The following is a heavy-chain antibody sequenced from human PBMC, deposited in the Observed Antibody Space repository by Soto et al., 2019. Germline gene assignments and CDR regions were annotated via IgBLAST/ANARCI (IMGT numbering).Heavy chain of an antibody. J-gene: IGHJ4*01. D-gene: IGHD1-26*01. CDR3: ARGEQYSGRIFDY. Sequence: SQTLSLTCAITGDSVSSSSAGWSWVRQSPSRGLEWLGRTYYRSKWYYEYAVSVRGRITINPDTSKNQYSLQLNSVTPEDTAVYFCARGEQYSGRIFDYWCQGTLVTVSS. V-gene: IGHV6-1*01. CDR1: GDSVSSSSAG. CDR2: TYYRSKWYY.